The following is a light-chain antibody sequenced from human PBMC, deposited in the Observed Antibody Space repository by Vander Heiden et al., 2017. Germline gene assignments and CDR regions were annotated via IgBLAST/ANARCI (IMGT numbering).Light chain of an antibody. V-gene: IGLV2-14*03. CDR2: DVS. CDR3: SSYTSSSPHVV. J-gene: IGLJ2*01. CDR1: SRDVGAYNY. Sequence: QSALTHPASVSGPPGQSITISCTGTSRDVGAYNYVSWYQQHPGKAPKLMIYDVSNRPSGVSNRFSGSKSGNTASLTISGLQAEDEADYYCSSYTSSSPHVVFGGGTKLTVL.